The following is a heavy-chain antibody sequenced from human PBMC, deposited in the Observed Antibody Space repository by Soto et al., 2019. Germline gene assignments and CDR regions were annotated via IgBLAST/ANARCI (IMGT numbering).Heavy chain of an antibody. J-gene: IGHJ6*03. CDR2: IYYSGST. CDR1: GGSISSYY. D-gene: IGHD3-10*01. Sequence: SETLSLTCTVSGGSISSYYWSWIRQPPGKGLEWIGYIYYSGSTNYNPSLKSRVTISVDTSKNQFSVKLSSVTAADTAVYYCARVAFRGLDVRPHYYYYYMDVWGKGTTVTVSS. CDR3: ARVAFRGLDVRPHYYYYYMDV. V-gene: IGHV4-59*01.